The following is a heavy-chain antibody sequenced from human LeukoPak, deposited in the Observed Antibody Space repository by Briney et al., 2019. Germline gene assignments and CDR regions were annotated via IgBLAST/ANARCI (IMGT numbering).Heavy chain of an antibody. Sequence: PGGALRLSCAASGFTVSNTWMSCGRQGPGEGVGWVGRIKSQTDGRTPDYAAPVKGPFTISRDDSKNPLYPQMNSPKTEDTALYHCTYFVVKVDWFDPWGQETLVTVSS. V-gene: IGHV3-15*01. CDR1: GFTVSNTW. CDR3: TYFVVKVDWFDP. D-gene: IGHD4-23*01. J-gene: IGHJ5*02. CDR2: IKSQTDGRTP.